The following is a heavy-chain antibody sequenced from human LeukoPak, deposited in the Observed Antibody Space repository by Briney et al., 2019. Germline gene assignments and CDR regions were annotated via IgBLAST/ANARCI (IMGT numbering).Heavy chain of an antibody. D-gene: IGHD3-9*01. Sequence: ASVKVSCKASGYTFTSYDINWVRQATGQGLEWMGWMNSNSGNTGYAQKFQGRVTMTEDTSTDTAYMELSSLRSEDTAVYYCATDVGLRYFDWPRTKPSAFDYWGQGTLVTVSS. J-gene: IGHJ4*02. CDR1: GYTFTSYD. V-gene: IGHV1-8*01. CDR2: MNSNSGNT. CDR3: ATDVGLRYFDWPRTKPSAFDY.